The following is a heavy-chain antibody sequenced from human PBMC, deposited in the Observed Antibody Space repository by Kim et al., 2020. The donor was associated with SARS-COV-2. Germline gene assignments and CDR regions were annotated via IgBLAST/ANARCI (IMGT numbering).Heavy chain of an antibody. CDR2: IYHNGDT. J-gene: IGHJ3*02. D-gene: IGHD4-4*01. V-gene: IGHV4-59*01. CDR3: ARAPYRGSNSRGAFDI. CDR1: EDSISSYY. Sequence: SETLSLTCSVPEDSISSYYWSWIRQTPGKRLEWIGYIYHNGDTYYNPSLQSRVTISIDTSKNQFSLKVASMTAADTAKYYCARAPYRGSNSRGAFDIWGQGTLVTVFS.